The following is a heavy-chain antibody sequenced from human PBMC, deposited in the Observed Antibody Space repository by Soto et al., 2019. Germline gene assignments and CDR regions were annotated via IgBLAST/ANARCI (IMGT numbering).Heavy chain of an antibody. D-gene: IGHD1-26*01. CDR1: GGSTSSYY. Sequence: QVQLQESGPGLVKPSETLSLTCTVTGGSTSSYYWSWLRQPPGKGLEWIGYNSYSGSTDYNPSLTSXXTXSXGTSKNQFSLKLSSATAADTAVYYCARHGGSYSFDYWGQGTLVTVSS. J-gene: IGHJ4*02. V-gene: IGHV4-59*08. CDR3: ARHGGSYSFDY. CDR2: NSYSGST.